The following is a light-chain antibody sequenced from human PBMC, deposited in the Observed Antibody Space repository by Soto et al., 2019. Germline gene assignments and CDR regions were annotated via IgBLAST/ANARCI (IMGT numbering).Light chain of an antibody. V-gene: IGKV3-20*01. CDR1: QSVSRY. CDR3: QQYVSSPFT. CDR2: GAS. J-gene: IGKJ2*01. Sequence: EIVLTQSPATLSLSPGERATLSCRASQSVSRYLAWYQQKPGQAPRLLIYGASSRATGIPDRFSGSGSGTDFTLTISRLEPEDFAVYYCQQYVSSPFTFGQGTKVDIK.